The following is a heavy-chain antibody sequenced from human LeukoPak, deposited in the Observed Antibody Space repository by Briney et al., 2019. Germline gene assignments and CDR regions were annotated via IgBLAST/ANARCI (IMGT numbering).Heavy chain of an antibody. V-gene: IGHV4-59*12. CDR1: GASIRNYY. Sequence: SETLSLTCTVSGASIRNYYWSWIRQSPGKGLEWIGYIYYSGSTYYNPSLKSRVTISVDTSKNQFSLKLSSVTAADTAVYYCARGGLDGKKNWFDPWGQGTLVTVSS. CDR3: ARGGLDGKKNWFDP. D-gene: IGHD3/OR15-3a*01. J-gene: IGHJ5*02. CDR2: IYYSGST.